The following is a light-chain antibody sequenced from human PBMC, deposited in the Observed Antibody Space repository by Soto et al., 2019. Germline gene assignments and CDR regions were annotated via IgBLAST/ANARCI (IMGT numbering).Light chain of an antibody. J-gene: IGKJ5*01. Sequence: VLTQSPATLSLSTGERATLSCRASQSVSDFLAWYQQKPGQPPRLLIYDASHRATGIPARFSGSGAGTDFTLTISSLEPEDFAVYYCQQRNNWPPRITFGQGTRLEIK. CDR1: QSVSDF. CDR3: QQRNNWPPRIT. CDR2: DAS. V-gene: IGKV3-11*01.